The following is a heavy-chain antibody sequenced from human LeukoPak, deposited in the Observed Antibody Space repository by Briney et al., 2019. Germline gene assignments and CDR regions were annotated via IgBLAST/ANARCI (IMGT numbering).Heavy chain of an antibody. D-gene: IGHD3-10*01. J-gene: IGHJ6*04. CDR3: AKASYYYGSGSPRLDYYGMDV. CDR2: ISYDGSNK. CDR1: GVTFSSYG. Sequence: GGSLRLSCAASGVTFSSYGMHWVRQAPGKGLDWVAVISYDGSNKYYADSVKGRFTISRDNSKNTLYLQMNSLRAEDTAVYYCAKASYYYGSGSPRLDYYGMDVWGKGTTVTVSS. V-gene: IGHV3-30*18.